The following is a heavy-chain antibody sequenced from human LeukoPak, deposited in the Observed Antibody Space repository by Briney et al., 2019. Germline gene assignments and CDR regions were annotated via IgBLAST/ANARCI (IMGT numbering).Heavy chain of an antibody. J-gene: IGHJ5*02. CDR2: IYHSGST. CDR3: ARAWYYYDSSGYSAWFDP. Sequence: SETLSLTCTVSGGSISSGGYYWSWIRQLPGKGLEWIGYIYHSGSTYYNPSLKSRVTISVDRSKNQFSLKLSSVTAADTAVYYCARAWYYYDSSGYSAWFDPWGQGTLVTVSS. V-gene: IGHV4-30-2*01. D-gene: IGHD3-22*01. CDR1: GGSISSGGYY.